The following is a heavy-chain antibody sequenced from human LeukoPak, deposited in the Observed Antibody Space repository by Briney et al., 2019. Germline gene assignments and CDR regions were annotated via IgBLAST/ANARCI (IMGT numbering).Heavy chain of an antibody. J-gene: IGHJ4*02. CDR2: IYYSGST. CDR3: ARDRLSCSSTSCSHYYFDS. Sequence: SQTLSLTCTVSGGSINSGGYYWSWLRQHPGKDLEWIGYIYYSGSTYYNPSLKSRVIISVDTSKNQFSLKLSSVTAADTAVYYCARDRLSCSSTSCSHYYFDSWGQGTLVTVSS. CDR1: GGSINSGGYY. D-gene: IGHD2-2*01. V-gene: IGHV4-31*03.